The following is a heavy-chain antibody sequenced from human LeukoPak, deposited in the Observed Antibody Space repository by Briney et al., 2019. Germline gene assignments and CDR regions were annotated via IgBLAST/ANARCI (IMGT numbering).Heavy chain of an antibody. CDR2: ISGISTYT. V-gene: IGHV3-11*05. D-gene: IGHD4-11*01. Sequence: GGSLRLSCAASGFSFSDYYMSWIRQAPGKGLEWVSYISGISTYTNFADSVKGRFTVSRDNGKNSLYLQMNSLRAEDTAVYYCARGTTYFDYRGQGALVTVSS. CDR1: GFSFSDYY. CDR3: ARGTTYFDY. J-gene: IGHJ4*02.